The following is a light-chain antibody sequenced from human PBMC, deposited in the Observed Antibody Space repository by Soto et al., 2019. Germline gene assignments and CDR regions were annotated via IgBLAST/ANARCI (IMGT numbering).Light chain of an antibody. CDR1: QSVSSSY. J-gene: IGKJ3*01. Sequence: EIVLTQSPGTLSLSPGERATLSCRASQSVSSSYLAWYQQKPGQAPRLLIYGASSRATGIPDRFSGSVSGTDVTLTISRLEPADFAVYSCQQYGSSLFTFGPGTKVDIK. CDR2: GAS. V-gene: IGKV3-20*01. CDR3: QQYGSSLFT.